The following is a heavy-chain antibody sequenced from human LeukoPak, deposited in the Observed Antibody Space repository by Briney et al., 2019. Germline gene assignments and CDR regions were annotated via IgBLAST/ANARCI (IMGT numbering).Heavy chain of an antibody. J-gene: IGHJ4*02. D-gene: IGHD2-21*01. CDR2: INWNGGST. CDR1: GFTFGDYG. Sequence: PGGSLRLSCAASGFTFGDYGMSWVRQAPGKGLEWVPGINWNGGSTGYADSVKGRFTISRDNAKNSLYLQMNSLRAEDTALYYCARALELWSLYYFDYWGQGTLVTVSS. CDR3: ARALELWSLYYFDY. V-gene: IGHV3-20*04.